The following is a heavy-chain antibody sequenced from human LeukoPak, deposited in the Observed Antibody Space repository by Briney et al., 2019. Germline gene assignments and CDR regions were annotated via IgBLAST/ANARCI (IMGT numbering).Heavy chain of an antibody. D-gene: IGHD1-14*01. J-gene: IGHJ6*03. CDR1: GFTFSSYW. Sequence: PGGSLRLSCAASGFTFSSYWMHWVRQAPGKGLVWVSRINSDGSSTSYADSVKGRFTISRDNAKNTLYLQMNSLRAEDTAVYYCARVREPNYYYYYMDVWGKGTTVTVSS. CDR3: ARVREPNYYYYYMDV. V-gene: IGHV3-74*01. CDR2: INSDGSST.